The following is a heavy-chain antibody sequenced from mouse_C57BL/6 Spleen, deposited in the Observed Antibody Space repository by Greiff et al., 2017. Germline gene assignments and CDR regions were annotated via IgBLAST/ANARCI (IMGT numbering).Heavy chain of an antibody. CDR1: GYTFTSYD. D-gene: IGHD2-5*01. Sequence: VQLKESGPELVKPGASVKLSCKASGYTFTSYDINWVKQRPGQGLEWIGWIYPRDGSTKYNEKFKGKATLTVDTSSSTAYMELHSLTSEDSAVYFCARGGYSNYVWYFDVWGTGTTVTVSS. CDR3: ARGGYSNYVWYFDV. CDR2: IYPRDGST. V-gene: IGHV1-85*01. J-gene: IGHJ1*03.